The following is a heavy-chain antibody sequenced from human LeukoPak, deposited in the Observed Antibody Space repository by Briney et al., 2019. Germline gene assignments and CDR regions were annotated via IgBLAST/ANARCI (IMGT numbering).Heavy chain of an antibody. V-gene: IGHV3-48*01. D-gene: IGHD1-26*01. Sequence: GGSLRLSCAASGFTFSSYGMNWVRQAPGKGLEWVSYISSSCSTIYYTDFVKGRFTISRDNAKNSLYLQMNSLRAEDTAVYYCARVTSVGAKAMGYWGQGTLVTVSS. CDR3: ARVTSVGAKAMGY. J-gene: IGHJ4*02. CDR1: GFTFSSYG. CDR2: ISSSCSTI.